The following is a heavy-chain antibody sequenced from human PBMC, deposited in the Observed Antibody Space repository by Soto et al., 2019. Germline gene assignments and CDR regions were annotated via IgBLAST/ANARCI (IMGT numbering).Heavy chain of an antibody. Sequence: EVQLVESGGGLVQPGGSLRLSCVASGFTFSSYWMHRVRQVPGKEPVWVSFIDSYGSSTKYADSVRGRFTISRDNAKNTLYLLMNSLRVEDTAVYYCVRGLGNSDHWGQGTLVTVSS. CDR3: VRGLGNSDH. V-gene: IGHV3-74*03. CDR2: IDSYGSST. CDR1: GFTFSSYW. J-gene: IGHJ4*02.